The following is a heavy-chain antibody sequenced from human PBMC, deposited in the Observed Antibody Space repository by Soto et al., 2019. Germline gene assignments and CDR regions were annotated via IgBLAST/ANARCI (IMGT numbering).Heavy chain of an antibody. D-gene: IGHD6-19*01. CDR2: IWHDGTNE. J-gene: IGHJ4*02. V-gene: IGHV3-33*01. CDR1: GFTFTGSA. CDR3: ARGGAVAGTFDY. Sequence: QGQLLESGGGVVEPGTSLRLSCEASGFTFTGSAMHWVRQAPGKGLEWVAIIWHDGTNEDYATSVKGRFTISRDNSKNTRDLQMNHLRVDDTAVYYCARGGAVAGTFDYWGQGSLVTVSS.